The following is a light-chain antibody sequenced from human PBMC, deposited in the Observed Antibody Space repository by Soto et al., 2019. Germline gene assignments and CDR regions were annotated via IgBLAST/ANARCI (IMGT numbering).Light chain of an antibody. Sequence: IQMTQSPSSLSASVGDSVTVTCRASQSINIYLNWYQQKPGKAPTLLIDGASSLQSGVPSRFTGDGSRTDFTLTISSLQPEDFATYYCQQSYRSPYTFGQGTKLEIK. V-gene: IGKV1-39*01. CDR2: GAS. J-gene: IGKJ2*01. CDR3: QQSYRSPYT. CDR1: QSINIY.